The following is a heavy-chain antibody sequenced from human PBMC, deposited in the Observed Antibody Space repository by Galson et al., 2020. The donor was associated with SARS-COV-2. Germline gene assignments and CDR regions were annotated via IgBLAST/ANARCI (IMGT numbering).Heavy chain of an antibody. CDR3: ARDGAGRPTGGYYLDV. CDR1: GYTFRSYA. V-gene: IGHV1-3*01. D-gene: IGHD3-10*01. Sequence: ASVKVSCKASGYTFRSYAMHWVRQAPGQRLEWMGWINPGIGNTKYSQKFQGRVTITRDTSASTAYMEVSSLRSEDTAEYYCARDGAGRPTGGYYLDVWGKGTTVTVSS. J-gene: IGHJ6*03. CDR2: INPGIGNT.